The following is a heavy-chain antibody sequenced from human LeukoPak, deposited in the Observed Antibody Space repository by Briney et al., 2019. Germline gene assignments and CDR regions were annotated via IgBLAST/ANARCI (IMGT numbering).Heavy chain of an antibody. V-gene: IGHV4-59*08. CDR2: IYYSGST. D-gene: IGHD3-22*01. Sequence: PSETLSLTCTVSGGSISSYYWSWIRQPPGKGLEWIGYIYYSGSTNYNPSLKSRVTISVDTSKNQFSLKLSSVTAADTAVYYCARSPTYYYDSSGNPCWGQGTLVTVSS. CDR1: GGSISSYY. J-gene: IGHJ4*02. CDR3: ARSPTYYYDSSGNPC.